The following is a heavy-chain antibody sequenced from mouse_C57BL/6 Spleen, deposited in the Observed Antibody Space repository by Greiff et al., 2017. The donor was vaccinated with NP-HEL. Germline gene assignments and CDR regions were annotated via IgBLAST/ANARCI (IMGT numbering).Heavy chain of an antibody. Sequence: EVMLVESEGGLVQPGSSMKLSCTASGFTFSDYYMAWVRQVPEKGLEWVANINYDGSSTYYLDSLKSRFIISRDNAKNILYLQMSSLKSEDTATYYCARGGYSNYGAMDYWGQGTSVTVSS. CDR3: ARGGYSNYGAMDY. CDR2: INYDGSST. CDR1: GFTFSDYY. J-gene: IGHJ4*01. D-gene: IGHD2-5*01. V-gene: IGHV5-16*01.